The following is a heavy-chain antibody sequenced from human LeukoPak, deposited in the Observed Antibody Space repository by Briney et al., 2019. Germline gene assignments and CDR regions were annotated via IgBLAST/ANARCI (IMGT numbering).Heavy chain of an antibody. CDR3: ASHRSRYYDSRGAFDI. D-gene: IGHD3-22*01. Sequence: SETLSLTCAVYGGSFSGYYWSWIRQPPGKGLEWIGEINHSGSTNHNPSLKSRVTISVDTSKNQFSLKLSSVTAADTAVYYCASHRSRYYDSRGAFDIWGQGTMVTVSS. CDR2: INHSGST. V-gene: IGHV4-34*01. CDR1: GGSFSGYY. J-gene: IGHJ3*02.